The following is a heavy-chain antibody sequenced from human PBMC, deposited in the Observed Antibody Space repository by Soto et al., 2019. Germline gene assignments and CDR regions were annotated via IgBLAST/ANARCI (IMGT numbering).Heavy chain of an antibody. CDR1: GYTFTGYY. CDR2: INPNSGGT. V-gene: IGHV1-2*02. CDR3: ARGGQGIAAAGDYYYYGMDV. D-gene: IGHD6-13*01. J-gene: IGHJ6*02. Sequence: QVQLVQSGAEVKKPGASVKVSCKASGYTFTGYYMHWVRQAPGQGLEWMGWINPNSGGTNYAQKFQGVVTMTRDTSISRAYMELSRLRSDDTAVYYCARGGQGIAAAGDYYYYGMDVWGQGTTVTVSS.